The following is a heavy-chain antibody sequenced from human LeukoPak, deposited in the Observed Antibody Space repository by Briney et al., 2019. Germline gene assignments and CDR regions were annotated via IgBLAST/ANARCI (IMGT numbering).Heavy chain of an antibody. Sequence: SETLSLTCTVSDVSVTTRDSYWGWIRQPPGKGLEWIGSAYYSGSTYFNPSLKSRLSISVDTSKNQFSLRLTSVTAADTAVYYCARGPHWVTGDYDAFDTWGQGTMVTVSS. CDR2: AYYSGST. CDR3: ARGPHWVTGDYDAFDT. D-gene: IGHD4-17*01. V-gene: IGHV4-39*07. CDR1: DVSVTTRDSY. J-gene: IGHJ3*02.